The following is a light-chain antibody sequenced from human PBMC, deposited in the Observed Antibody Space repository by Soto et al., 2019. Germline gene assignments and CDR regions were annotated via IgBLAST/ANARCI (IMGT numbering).Light chain of an antibody. CDR1: ESVASNY. J-gene: IGKJ1*01. V-gene: IGKV3-20*01. CDR3: QQYGSSPWT. Sequence: ESVLTQSPGTLSLSPGEGATLSCMASESVASNYLAWYQEKRGQAPRXXFYGASIRATGIPDRFSGSGSGTDLTITLTRLQPEDFTVYYCQQYGSSPWTSGQGTKVDIK. CDR2: GAS.